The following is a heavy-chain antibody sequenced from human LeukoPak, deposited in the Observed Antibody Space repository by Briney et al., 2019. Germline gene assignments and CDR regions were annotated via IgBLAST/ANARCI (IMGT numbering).Heavy chain of an antibody. CDR2: ISGSGTI. CDR3: ARDSGTTGEVKFDP. J-gene: IGHJ5*02. V-gene: IGHV4-4*07. Sequence: SETLSLTCTVSGGSVSDYYWSWLRQPAGKGLEWIGRISGSGTITYNPALQSRLSISIDTSKNQFSLNLMSVTAADTAVYYCARDSGTTGEVKFDPWGQGTLVTVSS. D-gene: IGHD3-10*01. CDR1: GGSVSDYY.